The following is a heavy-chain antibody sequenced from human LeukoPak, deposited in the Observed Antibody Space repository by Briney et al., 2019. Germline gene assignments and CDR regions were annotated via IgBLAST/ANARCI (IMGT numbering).Heavy chain of an antibody. J-gene: IGHJ4*02. V-gene: IGHV4-39*01. D-gene: IGHD3-10*01. CDR2: IYYSGST. CDR3: ARQSTRHYYGSGSYYIRTLDY. Sequence: PSETLSLTCTVSGGSINSGDYYWVWIRQPPGKGLEWIGSIYYSGSTSYNPSLKSRVTISVDTSKNQFSLKLSSVTAADTAVYYCARQSTRHYYGSGSYYIRTLDYWGQGTLVTVSS. CDR1: GGSINSGDYY.